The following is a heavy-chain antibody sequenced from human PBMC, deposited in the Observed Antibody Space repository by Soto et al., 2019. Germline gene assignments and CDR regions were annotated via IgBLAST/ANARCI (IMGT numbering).Heavy chain of an antibody. V-gene: IGHV4-34*01. CDR3: GRRTDCGSNGRHNRSAP. CDR2: INHSGTA. Sequence: ASETLSLTCAVYGGSFSGYYWSWIRQPPGKGLEWIGEINHSGTANYNPSLKSRVTISVDTSKNQFSLKRSSVATADTAVYYGGRRTDCGSNGRHNRSAPWGKGTLFTVCS. J-gene: IGHJ5*02. D-gene: IGHD2-8*01. CDR1: GGSFSGYY.